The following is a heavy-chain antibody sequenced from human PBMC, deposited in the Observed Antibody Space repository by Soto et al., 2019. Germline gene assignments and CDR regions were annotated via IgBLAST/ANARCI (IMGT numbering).Heavy chain of an antibody. V-gene: IGHV4-31*03. D-gene: IGHD3-10*01. CDR2: IYYSGST. J-gene: IGHJ4*02. Sequence: QVQLQESGPGLVKPSQTLSLTCTVSGGSISSGGYYWSWIRQHPGKGLEWIGYIYYSGSTYYNPSLKSRVTTXXDXSXXQFSRKLSSVTAADTAVYYCARERRGGSGEYYFDYWGQGTLVTVSS. CDR3: ARERRGGSGEYYFDY. CDR1: GGSISSGGYY.